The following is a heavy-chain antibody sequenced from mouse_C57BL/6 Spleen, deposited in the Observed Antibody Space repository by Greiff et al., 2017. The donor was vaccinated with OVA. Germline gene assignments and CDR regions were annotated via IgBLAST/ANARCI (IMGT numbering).Heavy chain of an antibody. D-gene: IGHD2-2*01. CDR2: IYPGDGDT. CDR3: ARMVTTAPFAY. Sequence: VQLQQSGPELVKPGASVKISCKASGYAFSSSWMNWVKQRPGKGLEWIGRIYPGDGDTNYNGKFKGKATLTADKSSSTAYMQLSSLTSEDSAVYFCARMVTTAPFAYWGQGTLVTVSA. CDR1: GYAFSSSW. J-gene: IGHJ3*01. V-gene: IGHV1-82*01.